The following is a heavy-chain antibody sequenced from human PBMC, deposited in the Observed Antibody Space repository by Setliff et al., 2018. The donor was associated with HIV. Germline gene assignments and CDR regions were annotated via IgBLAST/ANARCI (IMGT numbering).Heavy chain of an antibody. CDR3: ARGELLPGWFDP. Sequence: GSLRLSCAASGFTFSNAWISWVRQAPGKGLEWIGSTYYNPSLKSRVTISVDTSKNQFSLKLSSVTAADTAVYYCARGELLPGWFDPWGQGTLVTVSS. CDR1: GFTFSNAW. D-gene: IGHD1-26*01. J-gene: IGHJ5*02. V-gene: IGHV4-4*02. CDR2: ST.